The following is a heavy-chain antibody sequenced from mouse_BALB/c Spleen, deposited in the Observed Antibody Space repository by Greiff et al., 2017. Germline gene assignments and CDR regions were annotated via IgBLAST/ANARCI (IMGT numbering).Heavy chain of an antibody. CDR2: ISSGGGST. Sequence: EVNVVESGGGLVKPGGSLKLSCAASGFAFSSYDMSWVRQTPEKRLEWVAYISSGGGSTYYPDTVKGRFTISRDNAKNTLYLQMSSLKSEDTAMYYCARHDDGYYGAMDYWGQGTSVTVSS. V-gene: IGHV5-12-1*01. CDR1: GFAFSSYD. J-gene: IGHJ4*01. D-gene: IGHD2-3*01. CDR3: ARHDDGYYGAMDY.